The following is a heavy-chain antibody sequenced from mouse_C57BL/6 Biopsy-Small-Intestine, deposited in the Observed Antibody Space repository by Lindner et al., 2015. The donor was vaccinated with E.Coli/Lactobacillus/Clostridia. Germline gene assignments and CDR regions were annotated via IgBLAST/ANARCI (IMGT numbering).Heavy chain of an antibody. Sequence: SVKVSCKASDYTFTSYGISWVRQAPGQGLEWMGWISTYNGNTNYAQKFQGRVTMTTDTSTSTAYMELRSLRSDDTAVYYCVRDQGLRWPLDYWGQGTLVTVSS. CDR1: DYTFTSYG. V-gene: IGHV1-81*01. CDR2: ISTYNGNT. J-gene: IGHJ4*01. CDR3: VRDQGLRWPLDY. D-gene: IGHD1-1*01.